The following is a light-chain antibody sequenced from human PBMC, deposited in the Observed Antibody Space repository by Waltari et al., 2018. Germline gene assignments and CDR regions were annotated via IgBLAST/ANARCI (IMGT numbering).Light chain of an antibody. CDR3: SSYTSTTTVVV. V-gene: IGLV2-14*03. CDR1: SRDVGGYHS. Sequence: SALTQPASVSGSPGQSITTPCTGASRDVGGYHSVPRYQHHPGKAPKLLLYDVSNRPSGVSNRFSGSKSGNTASLTISGLQAEDEAVYHCSSYTSTTTVVVFGTGTEVTVL. J-gene: IGLJ1*01. CDR2: DVS.